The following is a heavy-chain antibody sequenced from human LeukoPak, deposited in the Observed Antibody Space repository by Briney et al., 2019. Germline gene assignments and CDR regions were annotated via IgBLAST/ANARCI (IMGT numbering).Heavy chain of an antibody. Sequence: GGSLRLSCAASGFTFSSYGMHWVRQAPGKGLEWVAVIWYDGSNKYYADSVKGRFTISRDNSKNTLYLQMNSLRAEDTAVYYCARDFHTTVTTNDENWFDPWGQGTLVTVSS. V-gene: IGHV3-33*01. J-gene: IGHJ5*02. CDR3: ARDFHTTVTTNDENWFDP. CDR2: IWYDGSNK. D-gene: IGHD4-17*01. CDR1: GFTFSSYG.